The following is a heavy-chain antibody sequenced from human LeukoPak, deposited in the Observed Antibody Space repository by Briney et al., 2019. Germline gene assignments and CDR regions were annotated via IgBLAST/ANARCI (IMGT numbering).Heavy chain of an antibody. V-gene: IGHV3-53*01. CDR3: ARGRLAASTHAIDC. J-gene: IGHJ4*02. CDR2: IYAGGRT. Sequence: GGSLRLSCVASGFTFSSNYMTWVRQAPRKGLEWVSVIYAGGRTYYADSVKGRFTISRDNSKDTLYLQMNNLRAEDTAVYYCARGRLAASTHAIDCWGQGTLVTVSS. CDR1: GFTFSSNY. D-gene: IGHD6-6*01.